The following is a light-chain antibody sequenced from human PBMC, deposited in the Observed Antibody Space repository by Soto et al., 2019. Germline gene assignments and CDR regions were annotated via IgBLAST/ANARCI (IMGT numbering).Light chain of an antibody. CDR1: SSDVGSYNR. CDR2: EVS. J-gene: IGLJ1*01. CDR3: SSYTSSSTLGV. Sequence: QSVLTQPPSVSGSPGQSVTISCTGTSSDVGSYNRVSWYQQPPGTAPKLMIYEVSNRPSGVPDRFSGSKPGNTASLTIFGLQAEDEADYYCSSYTSSSTLGVFGTGTKVTVL. V-gene: IGLV2-18*02.